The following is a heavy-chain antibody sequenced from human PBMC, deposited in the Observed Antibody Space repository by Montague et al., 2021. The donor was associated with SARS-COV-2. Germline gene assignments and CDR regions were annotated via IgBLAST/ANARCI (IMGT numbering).Heavy chain of an antibody. D-gene: IGHD1-20*01. J-gene: IGHJ6*02. CDR2: IYYSGST. V-gene: IGHV4-39*01. CDR3: ARRVTGTTVHYYYGMDV. CDR1: GGSISSSSYY. Sequence: SETLSLTCTVSGGSISSSSYYWGWIRQPPGKGLEWIGSIYYSGSTYYNPSFKSRVTISVDTSKNQFSLKLSSVTAADTAVYYCARRVTGTTVHYYYGMDVWGQGTTVTVSS.